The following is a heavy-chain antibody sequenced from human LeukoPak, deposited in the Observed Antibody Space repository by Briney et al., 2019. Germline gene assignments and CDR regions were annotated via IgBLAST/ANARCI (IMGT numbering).Heavy chain of an antibody. CDR1: GFTFSSYG. D-gene: IGHD6-13*01. V-gene: IGHV3-30*18. Sequence: GGSLRLSCAASGFTFSSYGMHWVRQAPGKGLEWVAVISYDGSNKYYADSVKGRFTISRDNSKNTLYLQMNSLRAEDTAVYYRAKPYSGSWYGLFDYWGQGTLVTVSS. CDR3: AKPYSGSWYGLFDY. CDR2: ISYDGSNK. J-gene: IGHJ4*02.